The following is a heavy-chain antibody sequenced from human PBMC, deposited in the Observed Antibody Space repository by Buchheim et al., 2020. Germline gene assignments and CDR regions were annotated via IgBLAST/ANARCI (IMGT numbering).Heavy chain of an antibody. Sequence: EVQLVESGGGLVQPGGSLRLSCAASGFTFSSYWMSWVRQAPGKGLEWVANIKQDGSEKYYADSVKGRFTISRDNAKNSMYLQMNSLRAEDTAVYYCARAPVLLTKSRSLFGPPNYYYYMDVWGKGTT. CDR1: GFTFSSYW. CDR2: IKQDGSEK. CDR3: ARAPVLLTKSRSLFGPPNYYYYMDV. J-gene: IGHJ6*03. D-gene: IGHD3-10*01. V-gene: IGHV3-7*01.